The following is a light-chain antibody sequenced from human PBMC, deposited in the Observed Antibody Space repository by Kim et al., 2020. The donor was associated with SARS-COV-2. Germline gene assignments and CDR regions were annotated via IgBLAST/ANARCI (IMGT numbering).Light chain of an antibody. V-gene: IGLV3-19*01. CDR3: NSRDSNDNVV. CDR2: GKN. CDR1: SLRSYY. Sequence: SYELTQDPAVSVALGQTVRITCQGDSLRSYYATWYQQKPGQAPILVIHGKNNRPSGIPDRFSGSSSGNTVSLTITGTQAGDEADYYCNSRDSNDNVVFGG. J-gene: IGLJ2*01.